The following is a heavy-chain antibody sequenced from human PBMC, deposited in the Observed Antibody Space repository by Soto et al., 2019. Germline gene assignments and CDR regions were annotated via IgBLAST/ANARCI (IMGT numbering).Heavy chain of an antibody. CDR2: IYYSGST. Sequence: PSETLSLTCTVSGGSISSSSYYWGWIRQPPGKGLEWIGYIYYSGSTNYNPSLKSRVTISVDTSKNQFSLKLSSVTAADTAVYYCARFGAVSVNGRRIWGYYYYGMDVWGQGTMVTVSS. CDR3: ARFGAVSVNGRRIWGYYYYGMDV. V-gene: IGHV4-61*05. D-gene: IGHD3-16*01. CDR1: GGSISSSSYY. J-gene: IGHJ6*02.